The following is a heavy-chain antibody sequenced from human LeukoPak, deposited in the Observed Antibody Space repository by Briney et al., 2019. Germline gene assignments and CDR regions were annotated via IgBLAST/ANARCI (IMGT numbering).Heavy chain of an antibody. D-gene: IGHD2-2*01. J-gene: IGHJ3*02. CDR1: GSAFSTSG. CDR3: ARIPYSSSSGPFDI. V-gene: IGHV3-21*01. Sequence: PGGSLRLSCAASGSAFSTSGMNWVRQAPGKGLEWVSYISSSSNFIFYGDSMRGRFTISRDNARNSLYLQMNNLRAEDTAIYYCARIPYSSSSGPFDIWGQGTMVTVSS. CDR2: ISSSSNFI.